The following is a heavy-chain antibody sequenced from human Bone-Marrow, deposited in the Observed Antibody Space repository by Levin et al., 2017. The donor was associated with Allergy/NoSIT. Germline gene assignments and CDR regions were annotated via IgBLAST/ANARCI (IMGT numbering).Heavy chain of an antibody. J-gene: IGHJ2*01. CDR2: IKQDGSET. V-gene: IGHV3-7*01. CDR3: ARDGEYCGSGSCYSYWYFDL. CDR1: ESTFSNYW. D-gene: IGHD2-15*01. Sequence: VASVKVSCVGSESTFSNYWMSWVRQAPGKGLEWVANIKQDGSETYYVDSVKGRFTISRDNAKNSLYLQMNSLRAEDTAVYYCARDGEYCGSGSCYSYWYFDLWGRGTLVTVSS.